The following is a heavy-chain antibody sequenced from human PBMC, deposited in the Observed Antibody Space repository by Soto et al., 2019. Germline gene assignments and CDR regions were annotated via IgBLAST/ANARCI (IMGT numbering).Heavy chain of an antibody. J-gene: IGHJ6*02. CDR1: GYTFTSYG. D-gene: IGHD2-21*02. V-gene: IGHV1-18*01. CDR2: ISGYNGKT. CDR3: AREGDVPYYYYGMDV. Sequence: QVQLVQSGGEVRKPGASVTVSCKASGYTFTSYGISWVRQAPGQGLEWMGWISGYNGKTNYAQKVQDRVTMTTDTSTSTVYLELRSLRFDDTAVYYCAREGDVPYYYYGMDVWSQGTTVTVSS.